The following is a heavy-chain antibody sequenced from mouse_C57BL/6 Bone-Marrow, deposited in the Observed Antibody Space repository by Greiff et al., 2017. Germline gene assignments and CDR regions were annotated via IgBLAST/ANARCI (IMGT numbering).Heavy chain of an antibody. V-gene: IGHV1-19*01. CDR3: ARWLLLWYCDV. CDR1: GYTFTDYY. Sequence: EVQLQQSGPVLVKPGASVKMSCKASGYTFTDYYMNWVKQSHGKSLEWIGVINPYNGGPSYNQKFKGKATLTVDKSSSTAYMELNSLTSEDSAVYCCARWLLLWYCDVWGTGTTVTVSS. D-gene: IGHD1-2*01. J-gene: IGHJ1*03. CDR2: INPYNGGP.